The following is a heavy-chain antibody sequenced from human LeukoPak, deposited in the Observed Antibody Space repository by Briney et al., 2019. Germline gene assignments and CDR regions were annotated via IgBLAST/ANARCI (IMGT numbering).Heavy chain of an antibody. CDR3: ARDGNIGYCSSASCFRKRFFDI. V-gene: IGHV3-48*01. J-gene: IGHJ3*02. Sequence: GGSLRLSYAASGYTFSSYGMHWVRQAPGQGLEWVSYISSNSSNIYYADSLQGRFTISRDNSKNTLYLQMNSLRAEDTAVYYCARDGNIGYCSSASCFRKRFFDIWGQGTMVTVSS. D-gene: IGHD2-2*01. CDR1: GYTFSSYG. CDR2: ISSNSSNI.